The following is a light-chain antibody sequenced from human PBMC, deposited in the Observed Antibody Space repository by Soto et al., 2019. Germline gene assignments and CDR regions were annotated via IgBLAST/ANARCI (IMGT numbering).Light chain of an antibody. CDR1: QSISTY. J-gene: IGKJ1*01. CDR3: QQSYSTPWT. CDR2: GAS. V-gene: IGKV1-39*01. Sequence: DIQATQSPSSLSSSVGDIFTITCRASQSISTYVNWYNQKPGKAPKLLIYGASNLQSGVPARFSGSGSGTEFTLTISSLQPEDFASYYCQQSYSTPWTFGQGTKVDIK.